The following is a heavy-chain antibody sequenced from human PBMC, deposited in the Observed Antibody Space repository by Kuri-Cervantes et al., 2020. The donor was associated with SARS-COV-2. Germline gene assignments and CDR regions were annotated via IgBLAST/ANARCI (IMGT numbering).Heavy chain of an antibody. V-gene: IGHV3-11*01. D-gene: IGHD3-10*01. J-gene: IGHJ6*02. Sequence: GESLKISCAASGFTFSDYYMSWIRQAPGKGLEWVSYISSSGSTIYYADSVKGRFTISRDNAKNSLYLQMNSLRAEDTAVYYCARLQGGYYGSGSYYNHYYYYYGMDVWGQGTTVTVSS. CDR2: ISSSGSTI. CDR3: ARLQGGYYGSGSYYNHYYYYYGMDV. CDR1: GFTFSDYY.